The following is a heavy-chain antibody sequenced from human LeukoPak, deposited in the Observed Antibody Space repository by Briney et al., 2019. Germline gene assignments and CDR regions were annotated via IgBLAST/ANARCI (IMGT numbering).Heavy chain of an antibody. Sequence: GGSLRLSCAASGFTFSSYAMNWVRQAPGKGLEWVSAISGSGGSTYYADSVKGRFTISRDNSKNTLYLQMNSLRAEDTAVYYCAKVGVSGWYFFDYFDYWGQGILVTVSS. CDR2: ISGSGGST. J-gene: IGHJ4*02. D-gene: IGHD6-19*01. CDR3: AKVGVSGWYFFDYFDY. V-gene: IGHV3-23*01. CDR1: GFTFSSYA.